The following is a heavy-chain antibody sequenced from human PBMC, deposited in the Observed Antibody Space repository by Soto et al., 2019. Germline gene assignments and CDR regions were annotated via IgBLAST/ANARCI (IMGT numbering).Heavy chain of an antibody. Sequence: EVQLVESGGGLVQPGGSLRLSCAASGFTFSSYDMHWVRQATGKGLEWVSASGTAGDTYYPGSVKGRFTISRENAKNSLYLQMNSLRAGDTAVYYCARGGSYYYYGMDVWGQGTTVTVSS. D-gene: IGHD3-16*01. CDR3: ARGGSYYYYGMDV. J-gene: IGHJ6*02. CDR2: SGTAGDT. V-gene: IGHV3-13*01. CDR1: GFTFSSYD.